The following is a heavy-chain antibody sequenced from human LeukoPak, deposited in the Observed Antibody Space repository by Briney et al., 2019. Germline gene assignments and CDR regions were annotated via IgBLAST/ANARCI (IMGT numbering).Heavy chain of an antibody. Sequence: KAGGPLRLSCAASGFTFSSYSMNWVRQAPGKGLEWVSYVSGSSSYIDYADSVRGRFTISRDNAKNSVYLQMNSLRAEDTAVYYCARGHSSGYYLKYWGQGTLVTVSS. D-gene: IGHD3-22*01. V-gene: IGHV3-21*05. CDR3: ARGHSSGYYLKY. CDR2: VSGSSSYI. CDR1: GFTFSSYS. J-gene: IGHJ4*02.